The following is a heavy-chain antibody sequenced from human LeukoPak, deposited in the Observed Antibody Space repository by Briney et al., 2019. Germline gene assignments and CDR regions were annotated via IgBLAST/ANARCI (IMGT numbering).Heavy chain of an antibody. D-gene: IGHD3-9*01. V-gene: IGHV4-59*01. CDR1: GGSISSYY. CDR2: IYYSGST. Sequence: SETLSLTCTVSGGSISSYYWSWIRQPPGKGLEWIGYIYYSGSTNYNPSLKSRVTISVDTSKNQFSLKLSSVTAADTAVYYCARASKIMDILTGYYIAFDIWGQGTMVTVS. J-gene: IGHJ3*02. CDR3: ARASKIMDILTGYYIAFDI.